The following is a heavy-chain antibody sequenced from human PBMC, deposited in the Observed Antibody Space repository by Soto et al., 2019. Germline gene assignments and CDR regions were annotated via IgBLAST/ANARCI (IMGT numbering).Heavy chain of an antibody. CDR1: GFTSSDHY. CDR2: IRNKANSYTT. D-gene: IGHD2-21*01. Sequence: EVQLVEPGAGLVQPGGSLRLSCAASGFTSSDHYMDWVRQAPGKGLEWVVRIRNKANSYTTEYAASVKGRFTISGAESKNTMYLAVNTPTTEDTAVYYCTRGRADGIPRGLDVWGQGITVTVSS. J-gene: IGHJ6*02. CDR3: TRGRADGIPRGLDV. V-gene: IGHV3-72*01.